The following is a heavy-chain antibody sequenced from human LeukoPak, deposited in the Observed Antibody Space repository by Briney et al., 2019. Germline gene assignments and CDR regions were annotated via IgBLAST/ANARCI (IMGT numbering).Heavy chain of an antibody. CDR2: ISGSGGSA. D-gene: IGHD3-16*02. CDR1: GFTFSSYG. Sequence: PGGSLRLSWAASGFTFSSYGMRWVRQAPGKGLEWVSAISGSGGSAYYADSVKGRFTNSRDNSKNTLYLQMNSLRAEDTAVYYCAKPLRLGELSSDYDYWGQGTLVSVSS. CDR3: AKPLRLGELSSDYDY. J-gene: IGHJ4*02. V-gene: IGHV3-23*01.